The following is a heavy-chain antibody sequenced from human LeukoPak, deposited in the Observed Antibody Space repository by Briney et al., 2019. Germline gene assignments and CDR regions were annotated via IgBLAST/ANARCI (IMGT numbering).Heavy chain of an antibody. J-gene: IGHJ4*02. CDR2: ISSSSFTT. V-gene: IGHV3-48*04. Sequence: PGGSLRLSCAASGFTFSTYSMNWVRQAPGKGLEWVSYISSSSFTTHYADSVKGRFTISRDNAKSSLYLQMNSLRAEDTAVYYCAREICGSDCYSTFDYWGQGALVTVSS. D-gene: IGHD2-21*02. CDR3: AREICGSDCYSTFDY. CDR1: GFTFSTYS.